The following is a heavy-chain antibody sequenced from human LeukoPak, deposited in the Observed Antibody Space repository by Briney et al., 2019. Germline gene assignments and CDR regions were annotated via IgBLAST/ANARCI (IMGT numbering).Heavy chain of an antibody. V-gene: IGHV3-74*01. CDR2: INSDGSST. D-gene: IGHD3-3*01. Sequence: GGSLRLSCAASGFTFSSYAMSWVRQAPGKGLVWVSRINSDGSSTSYADSVKGRFTISRDNAKNTLYLQMNSLRAEDTAVYYCARAYHYYDFDYWGQGTLVTVSS. CDR3: ARAYHYYDFDY. J-gene: IGHJ4*02. CDR1: GFTFSSYA.